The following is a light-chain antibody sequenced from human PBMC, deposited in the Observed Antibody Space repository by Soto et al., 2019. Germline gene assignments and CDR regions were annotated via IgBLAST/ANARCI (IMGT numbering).Light chain of an antibody. CDR2: GAS. V-gene: IGKV3-15*01. Sequence: EIVLTQSPATLSVSPGERATLSCSASQSISSLLAWYQQKPGQAPRLLIYGASTRATGIPARFSGSGSGTDFTLTISSLQSEDFAVYYCQQYYDWPITFGQGTRLEI. CDR1: QSISSL. CDR3: QQYYDWPIT. J-gene: IGKJ5*01.